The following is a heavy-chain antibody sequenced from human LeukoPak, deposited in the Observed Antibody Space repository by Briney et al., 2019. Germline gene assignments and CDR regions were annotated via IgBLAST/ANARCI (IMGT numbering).Heavy chain of an antibody. J-gene: IGHJ4*02. Sequence: PGGSLRLSCAASGFTFSSYWMSWVRQAPGKGLEWVANIKYDGSEIYSVDSVKGRFTTSRDNAKNSLYLQMNSLRADDTAVYYCARHIPIIYYFGYWGQGTLVTVSS. V-gene: IGHV3-7*05. CDR2: IKYDGSEI. CDR3: ARHIPIIYYFGY. D-gene: IGHD2-21*01. CDR1: GFTFSSYW.